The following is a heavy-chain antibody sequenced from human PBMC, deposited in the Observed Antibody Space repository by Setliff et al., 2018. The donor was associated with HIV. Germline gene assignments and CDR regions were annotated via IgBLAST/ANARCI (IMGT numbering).Heavy chain of an antibody. CDR3: ARDLVRGVILIGYFDN. J-gene: IGHJ4*02. CDR2: ISSAATII. Sequence: PGGSLRLSCAASGFTFRDYYMIWIRQAPGKGLEWVSYISSAATIISYADSVKGRFTISRDDATNSLYLQMNRLRAEDTAVYYCARDLVRGVILIGYFDNWGQGTLVTVSS. D-gene: IGHD3-10*01. V-gene: IGHV3-11*01. CDR1: GFTFRDYY.